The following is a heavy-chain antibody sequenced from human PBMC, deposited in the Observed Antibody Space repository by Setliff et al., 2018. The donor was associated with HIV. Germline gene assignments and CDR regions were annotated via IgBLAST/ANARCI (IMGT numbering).Heavy chain of an antibody. CDR3: ARGAEPSWGLNFFDY. CDR2: INHSGRT. CDR1: GGSISSSSYY. J-gene: IGHJ4*02. V-gene: IGHV4-39*07. D-gene: IGHD1-26*01. Sequence: KPSETLSLTCTVSGGSISSSSYYWSWIRQAPGKGLEWIGEINHSGRTNFNPSLKSQVTISVDTSKQQVSLKLRSVSAADTAVYYCARGAEPSWGLNFFDYWGQGTLVTVSS.